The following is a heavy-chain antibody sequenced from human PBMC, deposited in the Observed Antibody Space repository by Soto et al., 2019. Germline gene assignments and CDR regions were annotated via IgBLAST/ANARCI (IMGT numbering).Heavy chain of an antibody. CDR1: GFNFNKYA. J-gene: IGHJ5*02. Sequence: EVQLLESGGDLVRPGESLRLSCAASGFNFNKYAMSWVRQAPGEGLEWVSGISCCGGTACYAESVKGRFTIARDESKNTRFLHMNSLRVEDTAEYYCAKADGEQWLLTHLETWGRGTLVTVS. CDR3: AKADGEQWLLTHLET. V-gene: IGHV3-23*01. CDR2: ISCCGGTA. D-gene: IGHD6-19*01.